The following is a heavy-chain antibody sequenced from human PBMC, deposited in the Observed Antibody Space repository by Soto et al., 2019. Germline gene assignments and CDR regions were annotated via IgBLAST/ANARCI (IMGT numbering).Heavy chain of an antibody. V-gene: IGHV4-30-2*01. CDR3: ARAVAPYLGTWFDP. D-gene: IGHD3-16*01. CDR2: IYHTGRT. CDR1: GGSISSGNSYA. J-gene: IGHJ5*02. Sequence: QLQLQESGSGLVKPSQTLSLTCAVSGGSISSGNSYAWSWIRQPPGKGLEWIGSIYHTGRTSYNPSLQRRVTMSVDKSKNQFALKLSSVTAADMAVYYCARAVAPYLGTWFDPWGQGSLVIVSS.